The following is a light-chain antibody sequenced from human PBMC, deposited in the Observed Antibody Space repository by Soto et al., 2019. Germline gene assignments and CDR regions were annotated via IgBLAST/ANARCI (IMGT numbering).Light chain of an antibody. CDR2: GAS. J-gene: IGKJ2*01. Sequence: DMALTQSPGTLSLSPGDRATLSCRASQGVSTNYVAWYKQKPGQSPRLLIYGASSRSAGIPDRFSGSGSGTDFTLTISRVEPEDFAVFYCHQSGHSPYTFGQVTKLEIK. V-gene: IGKV3-20*01. CDR1: QGVSTNY. CDR3: HQSGHSPYT.